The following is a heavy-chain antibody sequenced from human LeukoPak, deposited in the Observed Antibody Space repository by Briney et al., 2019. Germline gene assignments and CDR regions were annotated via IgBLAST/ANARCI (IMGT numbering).Heavy chain of an antibody. CDR3: ARRLPYYGMDV. Sequence: GRSLRLSCAASGFTFRTYEMSWVRQPPGKGLEWVSNIGRRGISTWYADSVKGRFTISRDNAKNSLCLQMNSLTVEDTAVYYCARRLPYYGMDVWGKGTTVTVSS. CDR2: IGRRGIST. V-gene: IGHV3-48*03. CDR1: GFTFRTYE. J-gene: IGHJ6*04.